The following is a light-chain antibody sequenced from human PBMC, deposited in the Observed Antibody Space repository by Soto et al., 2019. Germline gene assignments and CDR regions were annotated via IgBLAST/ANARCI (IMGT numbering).Light chain of an antibody. V-gene: IGLV2-14*01. Sequence: QSALTQPASVSGSPGQSIAISCTGTSRDVGGYNYVSCYQQLPGKAPKLLISEVSNRPSGVSHRFSGSKSGNTASLTISGLQAEDEAAYYCSSYRTGGPFVFGTGTKLTVL. J-gene: IGLJ1*01. CDR1: SRDVGGYNY. CDR2: EVS. CDR3: SSYRTGGPFV.